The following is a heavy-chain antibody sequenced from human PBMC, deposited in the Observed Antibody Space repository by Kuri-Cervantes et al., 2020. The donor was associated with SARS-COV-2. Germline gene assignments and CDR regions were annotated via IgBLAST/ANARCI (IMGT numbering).Heavy chain of an antibody. CDR1: CGPIGSHY. J-gene: IGHJ5*02. CDR3: ARGGYSSSWYGLYNWFDP. D-gene: IGHD6-13*01. CDR2: IFSYGITKNPKGIT. V-gene: IGHV4-59*11. Sequence: SETLSLTCTVSCGPIGSHYCAWIRQPPGKGLEWIGYIFSYGITKNPKGITNSNPSLKSRVTISLDTSKNQFSLKLSSVTAADTAVYYCARGGYSSSWYGLYNWFDPWGQGTLVTVSS.